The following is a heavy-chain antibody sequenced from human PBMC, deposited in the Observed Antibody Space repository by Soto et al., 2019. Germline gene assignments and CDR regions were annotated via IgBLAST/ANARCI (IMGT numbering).Heavy chain of an antibody. CDR1: DFTLGNYW. CDR2: IKPDGSVT. Sequence: XESLRLSCRTSDFTLGNYWMNWARQAPGKGLEWVANIKPDGSVTNYLDSVKGRFTISRDNVRNSVSLQMNSLRVEDTAVYFCFGGNGGPQWGQGTLVTVSS. CDR3: FGGNGGPQ. D-gene: IGHD3-16*01. J-gene: IGHJ4*02. V-gene: IGHV3-7*03.